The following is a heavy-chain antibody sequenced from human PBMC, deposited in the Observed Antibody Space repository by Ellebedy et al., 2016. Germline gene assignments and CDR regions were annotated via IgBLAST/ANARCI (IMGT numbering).Heavy chain of an antibody. CDR2: INHGGST. J-gene: IGHJ4*02. CDR3: ARHSTRTTMVRGVTDYYFDY. CDR1: GGSFSGYY. D-gene: IGHD3-10*01. Sequence: SETLSLTCAVYGGSFSGYYCSWIRQPPGKGLEWIGEINHGGSTNYNPSLKSRVTISVDTSKNQFSLKLSSVTAADTAVYYCARHSTRTTMVRGVTDYYFDYWGQGTLVTVSS. V-gene: IGHV4-34*01.